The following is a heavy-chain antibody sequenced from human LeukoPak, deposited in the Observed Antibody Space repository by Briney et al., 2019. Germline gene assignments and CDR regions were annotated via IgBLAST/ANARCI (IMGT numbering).Heavy chain of an antibody. Sequence: ASVKVSCKASGYTFTGYYMHWVRQAPGQGLEWMGWINPNSGGTNYAQQFQGRLTMTRDTSIGTAYMELSRLRSDDTAVYYCASSSGWYALHDYWGQGTLVTVSS. J-gene: IGHJ4*02. CDR1: GYTFTGYY. V-gene: IGHV1-2*02. CDR2: INPNSGGT. CDR3: ASSSGWYALHDY. D-gene: IGHD6-19*01.